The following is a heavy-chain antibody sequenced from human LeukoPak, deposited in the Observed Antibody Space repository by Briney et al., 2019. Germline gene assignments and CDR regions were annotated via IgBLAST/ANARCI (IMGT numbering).Heavy chain of an antibody. CDR2: ISAYNGNT. Sequence: ASVKVSCKASGYTFTSYAITWVRQAPGQGLEWMGWISAYNGNTNYAQKFQGRITMTTDTSTSTAYMELRSLRSDDTAVYYCARVYTSGWYPLGYWGQEPWSPSPQ. J-gene: IGHJ4*01. V-gene: IGHV1-18*01. CDR3: ARVYTSGWYPLGY. D-gene: IGHD6-19*01. CDR1: GYTFTSYA.